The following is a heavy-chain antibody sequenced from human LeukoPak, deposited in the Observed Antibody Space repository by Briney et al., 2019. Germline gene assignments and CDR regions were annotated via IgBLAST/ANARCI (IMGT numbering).Heavy chain of an antibody. CDR1: GGSISSGGYY. Sequence: PSETLSLTCTVSGGSISSGGYYWSWIRQDPGKGLEWIGYIYYSGSTYYNPSLKSRVTISVDTSKNQFSLKLSSVTAADTAVYYCARVTATYYYGSGSSTFDYWGQGTLVTVSS. V-gene: IGHV4-31*03. CDR2: IYYSGST. CDR3: ARVTATYYYGSGSSTFDY. D-gene: IGHD3-10*01. J-gene: IGHJ4*02.